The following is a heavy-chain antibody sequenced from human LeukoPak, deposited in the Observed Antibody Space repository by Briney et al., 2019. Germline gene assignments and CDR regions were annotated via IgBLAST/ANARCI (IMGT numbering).Heavy chain of an antibody. Sequence: GGSLRLSCAASGLTFSSYAMSWVRQAPGKGLEWVSAISGSGGSTYYADSVKGRFTISRDNSKNTLYLQMNSLRAEDTAVYYCAKISGYQLLYPDYWGQGTLVTVSS. D-gene: IGHD2-2*02. CDR1: GLTFSSYA. J-gene: IGHJ4*02. CDR3: AKISGYQLLYPDY. V-gene: IGHV3-23*01. CDR2: ISGSGGST.